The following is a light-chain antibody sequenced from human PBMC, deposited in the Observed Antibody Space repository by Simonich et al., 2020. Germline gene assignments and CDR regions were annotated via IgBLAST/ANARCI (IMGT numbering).Light chain of an antibody. J-gene: IGKJ5*01. CDR1: QSVSSY. CDR3: QQRSNWPPIT. V-gene: IGKV3-11*01. Sequence: EIVLTQSPATLSLSPGERATLSCRASQSVSSYLAWYQQKPGPAPRLLIYDASNRATGTPARFSGSGSGTDFTLTISSLEPEDFAVYYCQQRSNWPPITFGQGTRLEIK. CDR2: DAS.